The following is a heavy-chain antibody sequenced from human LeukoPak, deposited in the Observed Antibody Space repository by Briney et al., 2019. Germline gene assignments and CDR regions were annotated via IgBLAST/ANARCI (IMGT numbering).Heavy chain of an antibody. D-gene: IGHD3-10*01. CDR1: GGSFSGYY. CDR2: INHSGST. CDR3: ARGYGLFDY. J-gene: IGHJ4*02. V-gene: IGHV4-34*01. Sequence: SETLSLTCAVYGGSFSGYYWSWIRQPPGKGLEWIGEINHSGSTNYNPSFKSRVTISVDTSKNQFSLKLSSVTAADTAVYYCARGYGLFDYWGQGTLVTVSS.